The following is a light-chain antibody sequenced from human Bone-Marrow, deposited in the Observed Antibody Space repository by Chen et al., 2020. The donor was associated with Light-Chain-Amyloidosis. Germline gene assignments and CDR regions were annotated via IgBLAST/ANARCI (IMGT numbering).Light chain of an antibody. CDR3: QQYDNSPMWT. V-gene: IGKV3-20*01. CDR2: STS. Sequence: EIVLTQSPGTLSLSPGDRATLSCRASQSVVSRYLAWYQQRPGQAPRLLIYSTSSRATGVPDRFSGSGSGTDFTLTSTRLEPEDFAVYYCQQYDNSPMWTFGQGTKVEIK. CDR1: QSVVSRY. J-gene: IGKJ1*01.